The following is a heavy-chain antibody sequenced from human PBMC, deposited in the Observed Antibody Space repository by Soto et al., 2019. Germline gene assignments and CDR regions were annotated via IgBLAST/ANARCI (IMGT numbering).Heavy chain of an antibody. Sequence: GGSLRLSCAASGFTFTTYAIHWVRQAPGKGLEWVAVISNDGRGKYYADSVKGRFTISRDNSKNTLYLQMNSLRSDDSAVYYCARDQCFGGGKSCYYFDFWGQGTLVTVSS. CDR1: GFTFTTYA. D-gene: IGHD3-3*01. J-gene: IGHJ4*02. V-gene: IGHV3-30*04. CDR2: ISNDGRGK. CDR3: ARDQCFGGGKSCYYFDF.